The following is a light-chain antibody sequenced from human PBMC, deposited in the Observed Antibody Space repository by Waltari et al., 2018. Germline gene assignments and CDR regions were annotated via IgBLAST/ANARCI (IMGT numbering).Light chain of an antibody. Sequence: DIVMTQSPDSLAVSLGERATINCKSSQSVLSSSNNKNYLAWYQQKPGHPPKLLIYWASTRGSGVPDRFSGSGSGTDFTLTISSLQAEDVAVYYCQQYYSTPPHTFGQGTKLEIK. CDR3: QQYYSTPPHT. CDR1: QSVLSSSNNKNY. V-gene: IGKV4-1*01. J-gene: IGKJ2*01. CDR2: WAS.